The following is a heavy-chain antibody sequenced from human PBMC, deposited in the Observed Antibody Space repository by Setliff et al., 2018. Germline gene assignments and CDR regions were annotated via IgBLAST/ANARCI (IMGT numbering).Heavy chain of an antibody. V-gene: IGHV4-61*09. CDR3: ARVSGFLYMDV. J-gene: IGHJ6*03. CDR2: IYTSCST. D-gene: IGHD3-3*01. Sequence: SETLSLPCTVSDDSISSRHYYWRWKRQPDGKGLVGLGQIYTSCSTNYNPSIKGRATLSIDASKSQFSLKLTSVTAADTAVYYCARVSGFLYMDVWGKGTTVTSP. CDR1: DDSISSRHYY.